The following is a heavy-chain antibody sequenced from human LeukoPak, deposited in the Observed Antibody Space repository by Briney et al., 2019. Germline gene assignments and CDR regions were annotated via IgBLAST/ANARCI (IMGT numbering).Heavy chain of an antibody. Sequence: PGGSLRLSCAASGFTFSSYAMSWVRQAPGKGLEWVSAISGSGGSTYYAESVKGRFTISRDNLKNTLYLQMNGLRAEDTAVYYCAKNRGHCVDGVCHNYYYMDVWGRGTTVTVSS. V-gene: IGHV3-23*01. CDR1: GFTFSSYA. CDR3: AKNRGHCVDGVCHNYYYMDV. J-gene: IGHJ6*03. D-gene: IGHD2-8*02. CDR2: ISGSGGST.